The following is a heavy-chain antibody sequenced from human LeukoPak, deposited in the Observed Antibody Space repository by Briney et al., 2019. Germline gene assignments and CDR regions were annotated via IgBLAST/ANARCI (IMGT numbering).Heavy chain of an antibody. V-gene: IGHV3-21*01. CDR1: GFTFSSYS. Sequence: GGSLRLSCAASGFTFSSYSMNWVRQATGKGLEWVSSISSSSSYIYYADSVKGRFTISRDNAKNSLYLQMNSLRAEDTAVYYCARDPNYYGSGNLYYYGMDVWGKGTTVTVSS. CDR2: ISSSSSYI. D-gene: IGHD3-10*01. J-gene: IGHJ6*04. CDR3: ARDPNYYGSGNLYYYGMDV.